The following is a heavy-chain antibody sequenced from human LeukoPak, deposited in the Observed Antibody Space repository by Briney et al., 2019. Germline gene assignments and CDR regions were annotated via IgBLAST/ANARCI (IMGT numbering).Heavy chain of an antibody. CDR1: GYTFTGYY. V-gene: IGHV1-2*02. Sequence: ASVKVSCKTSGYTFTGYYMHWVRQAPGQGLEWMGWINPNSGGTNYAQKFQGRVTMTRDTSISTAYMELSRLRSDDTAVYYCARDSTAMAKRYGADASDIWGQGTMVTVSS. D-gene: IGHD5-18*01. CDR2: INPNSGGT. J-gene: IGHJ3*02. CDR3: ARDSTAMAKRYGADASDI.